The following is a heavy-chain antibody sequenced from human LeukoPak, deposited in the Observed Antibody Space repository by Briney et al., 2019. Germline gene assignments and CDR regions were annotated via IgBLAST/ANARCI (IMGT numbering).Heavy chain of an antibody. Sequence: GGSLRLSCAASGFTFSSYAMSWVRQAPGKGLEWVSAISGSGGSTYYADSVKGRFTISRDNSKNTLYLHMSSLRAEDTALYYCAKEKSLHLHITLDFWGQGTLVTVSS. CDR2: ISGSGGST. D-gene: IGHD1-14*01. CDR1: GFTFSSYA. V-gene: IGHV3-23*01. CDR3: AKEKSLHLHITLDF. J-gene: IGHJ4*02.